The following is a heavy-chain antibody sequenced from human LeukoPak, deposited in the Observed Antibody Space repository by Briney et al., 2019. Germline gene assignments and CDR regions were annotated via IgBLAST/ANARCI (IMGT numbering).Heavy chain of an antibody. Sequence: SGGSLRLSCAASGFTFSSYTMTWVRQAPGKGLEWVSAIVGSGGSTFYADSVKGRFTISRDNSKNTLFLQMNSLRAEDTAVYYCAKEFYTGSYFTSDYRGQGTLVTVSS. V-gene: IGHV3-23*01. D-gene: IGHD1-26*01. CDR1: GFTFSSYT. CDR3: AKEFYTGSYFTSDY. CDR2: IVGSGGST. J-gene: IGHJ4*02.